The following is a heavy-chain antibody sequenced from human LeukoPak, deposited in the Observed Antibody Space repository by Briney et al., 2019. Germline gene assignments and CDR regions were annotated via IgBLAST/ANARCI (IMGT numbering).Heavy chain of an antibody. J-gene: IGHJ4*02. CDR1: GGSISSGGYS. V-gene: IGHV4-30-2*01. D-gene: IGHD1-1*01. CDR3: ARSGDLDSIDY. Sequence: SETLSLTCAVSGGSISSGGYSWSWIRQPPGKGLEWIGYIYHSGSTYYNPSLKSRVTISVDRSKNQFSLKLSSVTAADTAVYYCARSGDLDSIDYWGQGTLVTASS. CDR2: IYHSGST.